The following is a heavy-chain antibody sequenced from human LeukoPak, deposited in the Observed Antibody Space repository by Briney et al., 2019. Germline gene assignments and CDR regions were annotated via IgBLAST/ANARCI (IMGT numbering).Heavy chain of an antibody. Sequence: GGSLRLSCAASGFTFTNYAMSWVRQAPGKGLEWVSDITGSGGGTYYADSVKGRFTISRDNSKKTLCLQMNSLRAEDTAVYYCARVYGAVAGYDYWGQGTLVTVSS. CDR1: GFTFTNYA. V-gene: IGHV3-23*01. J-gene: IGHJ4*02. CDR3: ARVYGAVAGYDY. D-gene: IGHD6-19*01. CDR2: ITGSGGGT.